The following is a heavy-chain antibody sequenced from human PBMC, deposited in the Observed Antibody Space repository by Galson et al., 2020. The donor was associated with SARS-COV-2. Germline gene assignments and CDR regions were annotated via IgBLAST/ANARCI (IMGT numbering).Heavy chain of an antibody. Sequence: GESLKISCAASGFMFSSYGMNWVRQAPGKGLEWVSSITASGVSTYYADSVKGRFTVSRDNSKNTVYLQMNSLRAEDTAVYYCAKDLRNSGRYTTFDYWGQGTLVTVSS. CDR1: GFMFSSYG. V-gene: IGHV3-23*01. CDR2: ITASGVST. CDR3: AKDLRNSGRYTTFDY. D-gene: IGHD6-19*01. J-gene: IGHJ4*02.